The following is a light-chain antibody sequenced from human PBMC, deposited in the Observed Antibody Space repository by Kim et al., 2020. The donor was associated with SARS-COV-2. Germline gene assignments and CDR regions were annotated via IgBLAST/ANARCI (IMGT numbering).Light chain of an antibody. V-gene: IGKV1-5*03. J-gene: IGKJ1*01. CDR2: KTS. CDR3: QRYSSGTRT. CDR1: QSISPW. Sequence: DIQMTQSPSSLSASVGDRVIITCRASQSISPWLAWYQQKPGKAPKLLIYKTSILENGVSSRFSGSGSETDFTLTISSLQPDDFATYYCQRYSSGTRTFGQGTRVDIK.